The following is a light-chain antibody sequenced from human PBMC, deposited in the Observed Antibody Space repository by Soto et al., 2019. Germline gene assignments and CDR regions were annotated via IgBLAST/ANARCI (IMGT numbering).Light chain of an antibody. V-gene: IGKV1-39*01. J-gene: IGKJ5*01. CDR1: QSISSF. Sequence: DIQMTQSPSSLSASVGDRVTITCRTSQSISSFLNWYQHKPGNATKLLIYTTSTLRSGVPSRFRGSGSGKHFTLTITNVQPEDFATYYCQQSYSTPPITFGQGTRLDIK. CDR2: TTS. CDR3: QQSYSTPPIT.